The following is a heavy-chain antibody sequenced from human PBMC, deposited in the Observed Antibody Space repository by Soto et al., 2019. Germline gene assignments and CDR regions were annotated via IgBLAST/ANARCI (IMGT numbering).Heavy chain of an antibody. J-gene: IGHJ4*02. CDR1: GFTVSSNY. D-gene: IGHD3-22*01. Sequence: EVQLVESGGGLVQPGGSLRLSCAASGFTVSSNYMSWVRQAPGKGLEWVSVIYSGGSTYYADSVKDRFTISRDNTKSTLYLQMNSLRAEDTAVYYCARDPYYYDSSGYPPPASDYWGQGTLVTVSS. CDR2: IYSGGST. CDR3: ARDPYYYDSSGYPPPASDY. V-gene: IGHV3-66*01.